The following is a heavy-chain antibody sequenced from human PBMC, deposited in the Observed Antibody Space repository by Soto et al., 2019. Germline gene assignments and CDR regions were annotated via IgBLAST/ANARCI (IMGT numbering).Heavy chain of an antibody. J-gene: IGHJ4*02. D-gene: IGHD6-6*01. V-gene: IGHV4-39*01. CDR2: IYYSGST. Sequence: SSETLSLTCTVSGCSISSSSYYWGWIRQPPGKGLEWIGSIYYSGSTYYNPSLKSRVTISVDTSKNQFSLKLSSVTAADTAVYYCARPNLLYSSSPYAFDYWGQGTLVTVSS. CDR3: ARPNLLYSSSPYAFDY. CDR1: GCSISSSSYY.